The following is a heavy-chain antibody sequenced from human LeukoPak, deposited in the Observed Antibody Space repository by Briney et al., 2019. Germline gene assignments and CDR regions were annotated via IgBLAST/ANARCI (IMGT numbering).Heavy chain of an antibody. CDR1: GGSVSSYY. CDR3: GRHGGATMVRGVLVDGFDI. Sequence: PSETLSLTCTVSGGSVSSYYWSWIRQPPGKGLEWIGYIFHSGSTNHNPSLKSRVTISVDTFENQFSLKLSSVTAADTAVYYCGRHGGATMVRGVLVDGFDIWGQGTMVTVSS. J-gene: IGHJ3*02. V-gene: IGHV4-59*08. D-gene: IGHD3-10*01. CDR2: IFHSGST.